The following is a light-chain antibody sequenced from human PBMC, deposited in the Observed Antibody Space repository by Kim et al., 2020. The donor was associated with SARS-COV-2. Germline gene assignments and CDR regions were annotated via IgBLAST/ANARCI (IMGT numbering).Light chain of an antibody. CDR3: AAWDDSMSVFYV. Sequence: ELTQPPSASGTPGQRVTISCSGSSSNIGSNYVYWYQQLPGTAPKLLIYRNNQRPSGVPDRFPGSKSGTSASLAISGLRSEDEADYYCAAWDDSMSVFYVFGTGTKVTVL. CDR1: SSNIGSNY. CDR2: RNN. J-gene: IGLJ1*01. V-gene: IGLV1-47*01.